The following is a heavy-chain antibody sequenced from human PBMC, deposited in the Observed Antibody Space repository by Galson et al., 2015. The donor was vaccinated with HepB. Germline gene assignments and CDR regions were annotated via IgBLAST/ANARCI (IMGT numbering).Heavy chain of an antibody. D-gene: IGHD6-25*01. CDR1: GDSVSSGSSY. CDR2: IYYTGST. V-gene: IGHV4-61*01. Sequence: TLSLTCTVSGDSVSSGSSYWSWIRQPPGKGLEWIGFIYYTGSTNYNPSLKSRVTISVDMSKNQFSLKMTSVTAADTALYYCARTDSSGYYYYSLDVWGQGTTVTVSS. J-gene: IGHJ6*02. CDR3: ARTDSSGYYYYSLDV.